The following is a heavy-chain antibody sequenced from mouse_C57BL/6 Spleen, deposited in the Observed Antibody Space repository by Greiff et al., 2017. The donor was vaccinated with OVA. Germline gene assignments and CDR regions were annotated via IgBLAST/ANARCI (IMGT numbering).Heavy chain of an antibody. CDR3: TKGYYGSSYFDY. Sequence: EVQLQQSGTVLARPGASVKMSCKTSGYTFTSYWMHWVKQRPGQGLEWIGAIYPGNSDTSYNQKFKGKAKLTAVTSASTAYMELSSLTNEDSAVYYCTKGYYGSSYFDYWGQGTTLTVSP. D-gene: IGHD1-1*01. CDR1: GYTFTSYW. J-gene: IGHJ2*01. CDR2: IYPGNSDT. V-gene: IGHV1-5*01.